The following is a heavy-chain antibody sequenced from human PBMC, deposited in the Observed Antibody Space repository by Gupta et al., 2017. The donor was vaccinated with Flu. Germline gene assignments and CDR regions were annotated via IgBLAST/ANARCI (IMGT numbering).Heavy chain of an antibody. CDR2: MYYSGSA. CDR3: ARQLSLPDHRGYFDH. Sequence: QLQLQESGPGLVHPSGTLSLTCAVSGGSISSSNYYWGWIRQPPGKGLEWIGNMYYSGSAYYNPSLTSRVTIYRETSKNQLSLELTSVTAADTAVYYCARQLSLPDHRGYFDHWGRGTLVTVSS. J-gene: IGHJ4*02. V-gene: IGHV4-39*01. CDR1: GGSISSSNYY. D-gene: IGHD2-8*01.